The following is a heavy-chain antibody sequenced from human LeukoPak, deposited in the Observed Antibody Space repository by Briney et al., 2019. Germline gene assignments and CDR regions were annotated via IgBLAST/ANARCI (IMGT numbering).Heavy chain of an antibody. Sequence: GGALRLSCAASGVTFNNYGMHWVRQAPGKGLEWGAVIRSDGNNKYYVDSVKGGFTVSRDKSKNTLYLQMNSLRAEDAAVYYCAREYSGSYYVAAFDVWGQGTLVTVSS. V-gene: IGHV3-33*01. CDR1: GVTFNNYG. CDR3: AREYSGSYYVAAFDV. CDR2: IRSDGNNK. D-gene: IGHD1-26*01. J-gene: IGHJ3*01.